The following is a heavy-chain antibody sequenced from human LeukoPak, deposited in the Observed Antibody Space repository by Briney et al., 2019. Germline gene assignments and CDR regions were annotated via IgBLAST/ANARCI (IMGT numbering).Heavy chain of an antibody. CDR3: ARHNWNYAHFDY. V-gene: IGHV1-46*01. J-gene: IGHJ4*02. CDR2: INPSGGST. Sequence: GASVKVSCKASGGTFSSYAISWVRQAPGQGLEWMGIINPSGGSTSYAQKFQGRVTMTRDMSTSTVYMELSSLRSEDTAVYYCARHNWNYAHFDYWGQGTLVTVSS. CDR1: GGTFSSYA. D-gene: IGHD1-7*01.